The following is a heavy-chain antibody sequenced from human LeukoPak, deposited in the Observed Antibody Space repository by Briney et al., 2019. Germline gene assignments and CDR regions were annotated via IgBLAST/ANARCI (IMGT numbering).Heavy chain of an antibody. CDR2: IGQDGSQQ. CDR1: GFTFSRFW. Sequence: PGGSLRLSCAASGFTFSRFWMNWVRLAPGKGLEGVANIGQDGSQQHYVDSVKGRFTISRDNAKNSLYLQMNSLRVEDTAVYYCARDGSGGSSGGSTQYNWFDPWGQGTLVTVSS. CDR3: ARDGSGGSSGGSTQYNWFDP. J-gene: IGHJ5*02. V-gene: IGHV3-7*01. D-gene: IGHD2-15*01.